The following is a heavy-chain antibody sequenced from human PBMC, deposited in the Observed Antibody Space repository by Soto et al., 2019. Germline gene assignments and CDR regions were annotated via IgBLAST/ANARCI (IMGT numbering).Heavy chain of an antibody. D-gene: IGHD3-10*01. CDR1: CGSISRGGSY. Sequence: SETLTLTCTVSCGSISRGGSYWSWIRQQPGKGLEWIGYTYYSGSTYYNPSLKSRVTISVDTSKNQLSLKLSYVTAADTAVYYCANRVMVRGVTDAFDIWGQGTMVT. CDR2: TYYSGST. V-gene: IGHV4-31*03. J-gene: IGHJ3*02. CDR3: ANRVMVRGVTDAFDI.